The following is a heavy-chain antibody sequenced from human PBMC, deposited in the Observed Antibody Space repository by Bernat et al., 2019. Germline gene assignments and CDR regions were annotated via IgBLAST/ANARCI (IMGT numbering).Heavy chain of an antibody. Sequence: QVQLVQSGAEVKKPGASVKVSCKASGYTFTSYAMHWVRQAPGQRLEWMGWINAGNGNTKYSQKFQGRVTITRDTSASTAYMELSSLRSEDTAVYYCASAFVGIFHTAYGMDVCGQGTTVAVSS. CDR1: GYTFTSYA. CDR3: ASAFVGIFHTAYGMDV. V-gene: IGHV1-3*01. D-gene: IGHD2-15*01. CDR2: INAGNGNT. J-gene: IGHJ6*02.